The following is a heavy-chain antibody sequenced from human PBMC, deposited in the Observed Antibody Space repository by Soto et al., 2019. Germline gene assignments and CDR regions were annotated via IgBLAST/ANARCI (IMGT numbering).Heavy chain of an antibody. J-gene: IGHJ5*02. CDR2: AYYSGDT. D-gene: IGHD2-8*01. CDR3: ARDRSTYGGGGTGEVKENWFDP. CDR1: GASISRYY. V-gene: IGHV4-59*01. Sequence: QVQLRESGPGVVKASETLSLPCSVSGASISRYYWSWIRQSPGKGLEWIGYAYYSGDTGYNPSLKSRVTMAIDTSKNQVSLQLTSVTAADTAVYYCARDRSTYGGGGTGEVKENWFDPWGQGALVTVSS.